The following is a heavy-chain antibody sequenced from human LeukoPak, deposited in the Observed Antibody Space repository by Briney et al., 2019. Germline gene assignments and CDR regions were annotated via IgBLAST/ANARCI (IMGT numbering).Heavy chain of an antibody. CDR1: GFSFSNYY. CDR2: ITPSSDII. D-gene: IGHD3-3*01. CDR3: ARVVPGVTGGDY. Sequence: GGSLRPSCAASGFSFSNYYMIWVRQAPGKGLECISYITPSSDIIHYADSVKGRFAVSRDNAKNLLYLQMNSLRVEDTALYYCARVVPGVTGGDYWGRGTLVSVSS. J-gene: IGHJ4*02. V-gene: IGHV3-48*01.